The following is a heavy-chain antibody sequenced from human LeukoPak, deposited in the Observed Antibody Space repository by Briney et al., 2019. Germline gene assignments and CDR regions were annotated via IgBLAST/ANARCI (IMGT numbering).Heavy chain of an antibody. CDR3: AKDRSGGSYEVDY. J-gene: IGHJ4*02. V-gene: IGHV3-30*02. CDR1: GFTLSSYG. CDR2: IRYDGSNK. D-gene: IGHD2-15*01. Sequence: PGGSLRLSCAASGFTLSSYGMHCVRQAPGKGLEWLAFIRYDGSNKDYADSVKCRFTISRDNTKKTPYLQMNSLRAEDTAVYYCAKDRSGGSYEVDYWGQGTLVTVSS.